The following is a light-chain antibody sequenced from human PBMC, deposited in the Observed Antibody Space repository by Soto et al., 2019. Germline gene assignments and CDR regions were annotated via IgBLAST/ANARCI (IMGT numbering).Light chain of an antibody. V-gene: IGKV3-15*01. J-gene: IGKJ1*01. CDR2: GAS. Sequence: EVVLPQSPGTLSLSRGERAPLSCRASESVSLSLAWYQMRPGQPPRLLIYGASTRATDIPARFSGSGSGTDFTLTISSLQSEDFAVYFCQQYHIWPSWTFGQGTKVDI. CDR3: QQYHIWPSWT. CDR1: ESVSLS.